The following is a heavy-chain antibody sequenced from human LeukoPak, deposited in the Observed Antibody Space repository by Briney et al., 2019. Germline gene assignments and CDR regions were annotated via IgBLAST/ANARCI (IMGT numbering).Heavy chain of an antibody. CDR2: IDWDDDK. D-gene: IGHD6-13*01. J-gene: IGHJ4*02. V-gene: IGHV2-70*11. Sequence: SGPTLVNPTQTLTLTCTFSGFSLSTSGMCVSWIRQPPGKALEWLARIDWDDDKYYSTSLKTRLIISKDTSKNQVVLTMTNMDPVDTATYYCARTPSGYSSSWYYFDYWGQGTLVTVSS. CDR3: ARTPSGYSSSWYYFDY. CDR1: GFSLSTSGMC.